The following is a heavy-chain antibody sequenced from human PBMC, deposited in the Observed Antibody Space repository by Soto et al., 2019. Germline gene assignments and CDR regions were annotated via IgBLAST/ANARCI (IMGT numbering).Heavy chain of an antibody. CDR3: ARGRLEVARGFG. V-gene: IGHV4-31*03. J-gene: IGHJ4*02. D-gene: IGHD3-10*01. CDR1: GVYVSSGGNY. Sequence: SETLSLTCSVSGVYVSSGGNYWSWIRQHPGKGLEWIGFIYYTGHTKYNAALKSRASISADMSENQFSLTLTSVTAADTAVYYCARGRLEVARGFGWGQGSLVTVPS. CDR2: IYYTGHT.